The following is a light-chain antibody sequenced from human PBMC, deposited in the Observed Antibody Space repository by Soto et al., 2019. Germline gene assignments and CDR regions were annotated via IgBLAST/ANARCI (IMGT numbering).Light chain of an antibody. CDR2: EVS. Sequence: QSALTQPASVSGSPGQGITISCTGTSSDVGGYNYVSWYQQHPGKAPKLRIYEVSNRPSGVYNGFSGSKYGNTASLTISGLQAEDEADYYCSSYTSSSSWVFGGGTKLTVL. CDR3: SSYTSSSSWV. V-gene: IGLV2-14*01. CDR1: SSDVGGYNY. J-gene: IGLJ3*02.